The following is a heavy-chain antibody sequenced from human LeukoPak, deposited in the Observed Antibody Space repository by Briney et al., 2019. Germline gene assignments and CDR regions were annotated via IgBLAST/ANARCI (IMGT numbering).Heavy chain of an antibody. CDR1: GFTLKNYA. CDR3: AKDRGRYCGGDCYSHDL. Sequence: QPGGSLRLSCSASGFTLKNYAMYWVRQAPGKGLEWVSAIRGSGGSTYYADSVKGRFTISRDNSKNTLYLQMNSLRAEDAAVYYCAKDRGRYCGGDCYSHDLWGQGTMVTVSS. J-gene: IGHJ3*01. CDR2: IRGSGGST. V-gene: IGHV3-23*01. D-gene: IGHD2-21*02.